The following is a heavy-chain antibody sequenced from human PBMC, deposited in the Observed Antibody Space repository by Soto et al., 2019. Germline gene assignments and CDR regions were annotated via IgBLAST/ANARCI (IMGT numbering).Heavy chain of an antibody. Sequence: RASVKVSCKASGYTFTSYGISWVRQAPGQGLEWMGWISAYNGNTNYAQKLQGRVTMTTDTSTSTAYMELRSLRSDDTAVYYCARFLLLSGSSPFDYWGQGTLVTVSS. J-gene: IGHJ4*02. CDR1: GYTFTSYG. V-gene: IGHV1-18*01. CDR2: ISAYNGNT. D-gene: IGHD3-10*01. CDR3: ARFLLLSGSSPFDY.